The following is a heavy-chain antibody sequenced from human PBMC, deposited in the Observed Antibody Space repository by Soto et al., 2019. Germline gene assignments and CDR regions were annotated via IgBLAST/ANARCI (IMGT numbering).Heavy chain of an antibody. CDR2: MNPNSGNT. J-gene: IGHJ4*02. CDR1: GYTFTSYD. V-gene: IGHV1-8*01. CDR3: ARERGASSPFDY. D-gene: IGHD6-19*01. Sequence: QVQLVQSGAEVKKPGASAKVSCKASGYTFTSYDINWVRQATGQGLEWMGWMNPNSGNTGYAQKYQGRVTMTRNTSMSTAYMELSSLRSEDTAVYYCARERGASSPFDYWGQGTLVTVSS.